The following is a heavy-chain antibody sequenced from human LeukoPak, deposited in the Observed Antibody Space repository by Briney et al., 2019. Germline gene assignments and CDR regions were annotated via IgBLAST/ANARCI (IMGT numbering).Heavy chain of an antibody. CDR3: ARGQVPAARGYNWFDN. D-gene: IGHD2-2*01. J-gene: IGHJ5*01. CDR1: GWSFNDYY. V-gene: IGHV4-34*01. CDR2: INARGDT. Sequence: SETLSLTCAVYGWSFNDYYWNWIRQPPGKGLEWIGEINARGDTNYNPSLKSRVTIPVDTSKKQFSLRLTSMIAADTALYYCARGQVPAARGYNWFDNWGPGTLVTVSS.